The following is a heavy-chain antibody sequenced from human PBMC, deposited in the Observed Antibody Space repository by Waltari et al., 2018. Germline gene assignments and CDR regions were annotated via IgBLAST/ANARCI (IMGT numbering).Heavy chain of an antibody. CDR1: GGSFSGYY. CDR3: AIFWYYFDY. CDR2: INHSGST. V-gene: IGHV4-34*01. Sequence: QVQLQQWGAGLLKPSETLSLTCAVYGGSFSGYYWSWIRQPPGKGLEWIGEINHSGSTNYNPSLNSRVPISVDTSKNQFSLKLSSVTAADTAVYYCAIFWYYFDYWGQGTLVTVSS. D-gene: IGHD2-8*02. J-gene: IGHJ4*02.